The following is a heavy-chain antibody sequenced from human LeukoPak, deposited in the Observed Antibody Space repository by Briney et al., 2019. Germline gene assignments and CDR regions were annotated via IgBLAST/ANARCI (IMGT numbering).Heavy chain of an antibody. V-gene: IGHV3-30*04. CDR3: ARDNAVRNMGNAFDY. CDR2: ILSDRSDK. D-gene: IGHD1-26*01. Sequence: PGGSLRLSCVASGFTFSRYAMHWVRQAPGKGLEWVSDILSDRSDKFYADSVRGRFTISRDDSKNTLYLQISSLRVEDTALYYCARDNAVRNMGNAFDYWGQGTLVTVSS. CDR1: GFTFSRYA. J-gene: IGHJ4*02.